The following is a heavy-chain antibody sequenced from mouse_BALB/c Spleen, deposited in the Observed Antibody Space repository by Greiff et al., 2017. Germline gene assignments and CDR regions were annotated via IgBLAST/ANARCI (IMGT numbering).Heavy chain of an antibody. CDR2: IYPGSGST. Sequence: LKQPGSELVRPGASVKLSCKASGYTFTSYWMHWVKQRPGQGLEWIGNIYPGSGSTNYDEKFKSKATLTVDTSSSTAYMQLSSLTSEDSAVYYCTGGYDPFAYWGQGTLVTVSA. D-gene: IGHD2-2*01. J-gene: IGHJ3*01. CDR1: GYTFTSYW. V-gene: IGHV1S22*01. CDR3: TGGYDPFAY.